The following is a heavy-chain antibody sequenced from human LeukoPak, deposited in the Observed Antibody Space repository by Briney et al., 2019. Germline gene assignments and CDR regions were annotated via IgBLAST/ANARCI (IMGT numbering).Heavy chain of an antibody. D-gene: IGHD3-16*01. CDR2: IIPIFGTA. V-gene: IGHV1-69*13. Sequence: ASVKVSCKVSGYTLTELSMHWVRQAPGKGLEWMGGIIPIFGTANYAQKFQGRVTITADESTSTAYMELSSLRSEDTAVYYCAREGGASFDPWGQGTLVTVSS. J-gene: IGHJ5*02. CDR3: AREGGASFDP. CDR1: GYTLTELS.